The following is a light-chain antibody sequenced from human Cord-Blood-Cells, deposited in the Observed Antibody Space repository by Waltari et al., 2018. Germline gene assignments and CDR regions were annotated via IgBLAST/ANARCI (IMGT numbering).Light chain of an antibody. V-gene: IGLV2-8*01. J-gene: IGLJ1*01. CDR3: SSYAGSNNSYV. CDR2: EVS. Sequence: QSALTQPPSASGSPGQSVTISCTGTRSDVGGYNYVSWYQQHPGKAPKLMIYEVSKRPSGVPDRFSGSKSGNTASLTVSGLQAEDEADYYCSSYAGSNNSYVFGTGTKVTVL. CDR1: RSDVGGYNY.